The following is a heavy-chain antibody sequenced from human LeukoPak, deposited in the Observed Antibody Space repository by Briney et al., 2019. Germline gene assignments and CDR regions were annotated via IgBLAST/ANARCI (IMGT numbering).Heavy chain of an antibody. J-gene: IGHJ3*02. CDR2: FYRGGST. V-gene: IGHV3-66*02. D-gene: IGHD3-22*01. Sequence: GGSLRLSCAASGFSVSTNFMSWVRQAPGKGLEWDSSFYRGGSTRYVDSVKGRFTTSRDHSKNTMYLQMNSLRVEDTAVYYCARYYDSSGYTQGAFDIWGQGTMVTVS. CDR1: GFSVSTNF. CDR3: ARYYDSSGYTQGAFDI.